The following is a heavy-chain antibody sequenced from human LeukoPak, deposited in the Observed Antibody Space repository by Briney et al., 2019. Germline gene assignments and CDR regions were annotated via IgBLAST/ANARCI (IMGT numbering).Heavy chain of an antibody. Sequence: GGSLRLSCAASGFTFSSYEMNWVRQAPGKGLEWGSYISSSGSTIYYADSVKGRFTISRDNAKNSLYLQMNSLRAEDTAVYYCARVALRIVESYFDYWGQGTLVTVSS. D-gene: IGHD3-22*01. CDR1: GFTFSSYE. J-gene: IGHJ4*02. V-gene: IGHV3-48*03. CDR2: ISSSGSTI. CDR3: ARVALRIVESYFDY.